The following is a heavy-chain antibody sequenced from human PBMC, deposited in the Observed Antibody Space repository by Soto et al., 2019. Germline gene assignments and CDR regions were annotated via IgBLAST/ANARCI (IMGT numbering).Heavy chain of an antibody. V-gene: IGHV3-48*02. CDR2: ISSSSSTI. J-gene: IGHJ6*02. CDR1: GFTFSSYS. Sequence: GGSLRLSCAASGFTFSSYSMNWVRQAPGKGLEWVSYISSSSSTIYYADSVKGRFTISRDNAKNSLYLQMNSLRDEDTAVYYCASCPGRFPLYYGMDVWGQGTTVTVSS. CDR3: ASCPGRFPLYYGMDV. D-gene: IGHD3-16*01.